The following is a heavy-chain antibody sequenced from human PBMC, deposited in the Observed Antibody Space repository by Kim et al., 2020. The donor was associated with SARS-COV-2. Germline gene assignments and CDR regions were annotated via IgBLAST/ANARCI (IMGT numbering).Heavy chain of an antibody. J-gene: IGHJ4*02. V-gene: IGHV3-30-3*01. Sequence: GGSLRLSCAASGFTFSSYAMHWVRQAPGKGLEWVAVISYDGSNKYYADSVKGRFTISRDNSKNTLYLQMNSLRAEDTAVYYCARTIVVVPAANFDYWGQGTLVTVSS. CDR1: GFTFSSYA. D-gene: IGHD2-2*01. CDR2: ISYDGSNK. CDR3: ARTIVVVPAANFDY.